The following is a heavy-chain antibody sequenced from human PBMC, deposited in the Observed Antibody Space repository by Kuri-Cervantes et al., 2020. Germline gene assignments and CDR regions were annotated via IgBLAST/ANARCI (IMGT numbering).Heavy chain of an antibody. CDR3: AKSRDRYDILTGSADY. Sequence: GESLKISCAVSGFTFSTYAMHWARQAPGKGLEWVAVISDDGTNKYYADSVKGRFTISRDNSKNTLYLQMNSLRTEDTAVYYCAKSRDRYDILTGSADYWGQGTLVTVSS. J-gene: IGHJ4*02. V-gene: IGHV3-30-3*02. CDR2: ISDDGTNK. CDR1: GFTFSTYA. D-gene: IGHD3-9*01.